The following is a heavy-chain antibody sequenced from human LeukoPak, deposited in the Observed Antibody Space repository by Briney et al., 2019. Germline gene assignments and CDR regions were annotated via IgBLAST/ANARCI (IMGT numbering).Heavy chain of an antibody. CDR2: IYPGDSDT. Sequence: GESLKISCKGSGYSFTSYWIGWVRHMPGKGLEWMGTIYPGDSDTRYSPSFQGQVTISADKSISTAYLQWSSLKASDTAMYYCARHLGALGITGTTSYYYMDVWGKGTTVTVSS. J-gene: IGHJ6*03. V-gene: IGHV5-51*01. D-gene: IGHD1-20*01. CDR3: ARHLGALGITGTTSYYYMDV. CDR1: GYSFTSYW.